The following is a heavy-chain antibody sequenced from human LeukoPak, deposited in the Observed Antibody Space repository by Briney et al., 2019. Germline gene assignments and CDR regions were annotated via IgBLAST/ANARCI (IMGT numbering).Heavy chain of an antibody. CDR1: GGSISSGGYS. Sequence: SQTLSLTCAVSGGSISSGGYSWSWIRQPPGTGLEWIGYIYHSGSTYYNPSLKSRVTISVDRSKNQFSLKLSSVTAADTAVYYCARGGDYDSSGYYYEVPWFDPWGQGTLVTVSS. CDR2: IYHSGST. D-gene: IGHD3-22*01. J-gene: IGHJ5*02. CDR3: ARGGDYDSSGYYYEVPWFDP. V-gene: IGHV4-30-2*01.